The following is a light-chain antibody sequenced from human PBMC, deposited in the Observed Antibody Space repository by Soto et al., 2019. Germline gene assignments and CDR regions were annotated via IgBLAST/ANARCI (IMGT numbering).Light chain of an antibody. V-gene: IGLV3-21*01. CDR2: SDT. J-gene: IGLJ2*01. Sequence: SYELTQPPSVSVAPGETARISCGGNNIGSKGVHWYQQKPGQAPVLVIYSDTDLPPVIPERFSGSNSANMATLTISRVEAGDEADYYCQVWDSGSAHVFFAGGTKLTVL. CDR1: NIGSKG. CDR3: QVWDSGSAHVF.